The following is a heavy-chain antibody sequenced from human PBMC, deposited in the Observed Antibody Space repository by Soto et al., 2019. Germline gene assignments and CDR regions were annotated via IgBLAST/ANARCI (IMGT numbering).Heavy chain of an antibody. CDR3: AKITRS. V-gene: IGHV3-23*01. CDR1: GFTISSSA. CDR2: ISGDGKAT. Sequence: EVQVLESGGGLVQPGGSLRLSCAASGFTISSSAMTWVRQAPGKGLEWIASISGDGKATYYADSVKGRFTISRDSSKTTLYLQMNGLRVEDTATYFCAKITRSWGRGTLVT. J-gene: IGHJ5*02. D-gene: IGHD3-3*01.